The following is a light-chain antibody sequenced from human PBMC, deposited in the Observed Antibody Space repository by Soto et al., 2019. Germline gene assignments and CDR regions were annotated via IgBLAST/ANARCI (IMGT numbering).Light chain of an antibody. J-gene: IGLJ1*01. CDR1: SSDVGGYNY. CDR3: RSYTSSTAGV. V-gene: IGLV2-14*01. CDR2: EVS. Sequence: QSALTQPASVSGSPGQSITISCTGTSSDVGGYNYVSWYQQHPGIAPKLMIYEVSNRPSGVSNRFSGSKSGNTASLTISGLQAEDEADYYCRSYTSSTAGVFGTGTKLTVL.